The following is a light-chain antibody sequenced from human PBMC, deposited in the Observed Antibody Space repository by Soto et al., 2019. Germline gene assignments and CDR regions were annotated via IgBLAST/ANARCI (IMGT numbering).Light chain of an antibody. CDR2: GAS. Sequence: EIVLTQSPGTLSLSPGERATLSCRASQSLSSSYLAWYQQAPGQAPRLLIYGASSRATGIPDRFSVSGSGTDFTLPISTLELEDLGGYYCRDFGSSHLTFGRETNVDIK. CDR1: QSLSSSY. V-gene: IGKV3-20*01. J-gene: IGKJ4*01. CDR3: RDFGSSHLT.